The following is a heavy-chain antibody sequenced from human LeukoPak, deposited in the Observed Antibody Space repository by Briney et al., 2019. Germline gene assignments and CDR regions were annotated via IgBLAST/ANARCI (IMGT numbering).Heavy chain of an antibody. D-gene: IGHD4-17*01. CDR3: VSLPRATVTTSGDY. CDR1: GFTFSSYA. J-gene: IGHJ4*02. Sequence: GGSLRLSCSASGFTFSSYAMHWVRQAPGKGLEYVSAISGSGGATYYADSVKGRFTISRDNSKNTLYLQMSSLRPEDTAVYYCVSLPRATVTTSGDYWGQGTLVTVSS. V-gene: IGHV3-64D*06. CDR2: ISGSGGAT.